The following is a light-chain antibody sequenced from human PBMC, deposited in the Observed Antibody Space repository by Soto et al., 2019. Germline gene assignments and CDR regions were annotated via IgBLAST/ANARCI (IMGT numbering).Light chain of an antibody. Sequence: QSALTQPRSVCGSPGQSVTISCTGTSSDVGGYNYVSWYQQHPGKAPKLMIYDVSKRPSGVPDRFSGSKSGNTASLTISGVQDEDEADYYCCSYAGSPRVFGGGTKLTVL. J-gene: IGLJ3*02. CDR2: DVS. V-gene: IGLV2-11*01. CDR3: CSYAGSPRV. CDR1: SSDVGGYNY.